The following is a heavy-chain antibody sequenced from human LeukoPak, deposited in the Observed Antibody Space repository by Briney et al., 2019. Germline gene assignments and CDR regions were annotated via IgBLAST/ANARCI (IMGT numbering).Heavy chain of an antibody. CDR1: GFTFSSYA. Sequence: PGGSLRLSCAASGFTFSSYAMNRVRRAPGKGLEWVSHISGSGISTYYADSVKGRFTFSRDNSKNTLYLQMNSLRAEDTAVYYCAKDRSIAAGDDAFDIWGQGTMVTVSS. CDR3: AKDRSIAAGDDAFDI. CDR2: ISGSGIST. D-gene: IGHD6-13*01. J-gene: IGHJ3*02. V-gene: IGHV3-23*01.